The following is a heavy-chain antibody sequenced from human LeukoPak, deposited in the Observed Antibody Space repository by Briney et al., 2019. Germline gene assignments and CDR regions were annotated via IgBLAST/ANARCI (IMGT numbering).Heavy chain of an antibody. CDR3: AKAVVVVAANRPQGD. J-gene: IGHJ4*02. V-gene: IGHV3-66*01. Sequence: PGGSLRLSCAASGFTVSSNYMSWVRQAPGKGLEWVSVIYSGGSTYYADSVKGRFTISRDNSKNTLHLQMNSLRAEDTAVYYCAKAVVVVAANRPQGDWGQGTLVTVSS. CDR1: GFTVSSNY. D-gene: IGHD2-15*01. CDR2: IYSGGST.